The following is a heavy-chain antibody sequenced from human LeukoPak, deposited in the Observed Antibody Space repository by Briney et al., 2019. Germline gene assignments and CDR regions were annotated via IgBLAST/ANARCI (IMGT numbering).Heavy chain of an antibody. Sequence: GGSLRLSCAASGFTFGSNWMRWVRQAAGKGLEWVANINPDGSTKLYVGSGKGRFTISRDNAKNSLHLEMNSLRDEDTAVYYCVRGDSSSGWWFDPWGQGTRVTVSS. CDR1: GFTFGSNW. CDR3: VRGDSSSGWWFDP. D-gene: IGHD6-13*01. J-gene: IGHJ5*02. V-gene: IGHV3-7*01. CDR2: INPDGSTK.